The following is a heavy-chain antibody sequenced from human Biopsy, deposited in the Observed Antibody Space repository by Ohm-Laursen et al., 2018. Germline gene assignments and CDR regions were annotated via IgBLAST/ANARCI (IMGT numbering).Heavy chain of an antibody. V-gene: IGHV1-46*01. CDR1: GFSFTSYY. CDR3: ARNTGWYGDLYYFDY. D-gene: IGHD6-19*01. Sequence: EASVKASRNASGFSFTSYYMHWVRQAPGQGLEWMGMINPSGSTTSYPQVFQGRVTMTRDTSKSTVYMELSSLRSADTAVYFCARNTGWYGDLYYFDYWGQGTLVTVSS. J-gene: IGHJ4*02. CDR2: INPSGSTT.